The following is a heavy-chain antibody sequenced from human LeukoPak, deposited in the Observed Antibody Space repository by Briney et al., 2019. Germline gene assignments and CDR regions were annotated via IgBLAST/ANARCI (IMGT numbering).Heavy chain of an antibody. CDR1: GGSFSGYY. J-gene: IGHJ3*02. CDR2: IYTSGST. Sequence: SETLSLTCAVYGGSFSGYYWSWIRQPAGKGLEWIGRIYTSGSTNYNPSLKSRVTMSVDTSKNQFSLKLSSVTAADTAVYYCARVYYYDAFDIWGQGTMVTISS. D-gene: IGHD3-22*01. V-gene: IGHV4-59*10. CDR3: ARVYYYDAFDI.